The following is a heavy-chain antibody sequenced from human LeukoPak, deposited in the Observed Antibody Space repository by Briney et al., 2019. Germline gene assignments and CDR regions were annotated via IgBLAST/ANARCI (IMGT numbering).Heavy chain of an antibody. CDR1: GGSFSGYY. D-gene: IGHD3-10*01. Sequence: SETLSLTCAVYGGSFSGYYWSWIRQPPGKGLEWIGEINHSGSTNYNPSLKSRVTISVDTSKNQFSLKLSSVTAADTTVYYCARQAISMVRGVTLDYWGQGTLVTVSS. V-gene: IGHV4-34*01. CDR2: INHSGST. CDR3: ARQAISMVRGVTLDY. J-gene: IGHJ4*02.